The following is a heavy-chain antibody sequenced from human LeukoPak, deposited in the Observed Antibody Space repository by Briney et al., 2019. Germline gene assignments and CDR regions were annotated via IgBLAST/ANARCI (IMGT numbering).Heavy chain of an antibody. V-gene: IGHV3-21*01. CDR1: GFTFSSYS. CDR2: ISSSSSYI. Sequence: PGGSLRLSCAASGFTFSSYSMNWVRQAPGKGLEWVSSISSSSSYIYYADSVKGRFTISRDNAKNSLYLQMNSLRAEDTAVYYCARDSPDSSGYYYFDYWGQGTLVTVSS. J-gene: IGHJ4*02. CDR3: ARDSPDSSGYYYFDY. D-gene: IGHD3-22*01.